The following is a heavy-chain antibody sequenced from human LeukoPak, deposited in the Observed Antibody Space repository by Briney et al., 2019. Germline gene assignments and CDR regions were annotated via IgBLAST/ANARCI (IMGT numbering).Heavy chain of an antibody. J-gene: IGHJ5*02. V-gene: IGHV4-34*01. CDR2: INHSGST. CDR3: ARASAAAGTRRFDP. D-gene: IGHD6-13*01. CDR1: GGSFSGYY. Sequence: SETLSLTCAVYGGSFSGYYWSWIRQPPGKGLEWIGEINHSGSTNYNPSLKSRVTISVDTSKNQFSLKLSSVTAADTAVYYCARASAAAGTRRFDPWGQGTLVTVSS.